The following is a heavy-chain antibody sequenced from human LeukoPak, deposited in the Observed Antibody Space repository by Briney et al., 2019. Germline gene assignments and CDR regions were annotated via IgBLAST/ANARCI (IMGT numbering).Heavy chain of an antibody. CDR2: IKRDGTEK. CDR1: GFTFDDYA. Sequence: PGGSLRLSCAASGFTFDDYAMHWVRQAPGKGLEWVANIKRDGTEKYYVDSVKGRFTISRDNAQNSLYLQMNTLRVEDTAVYYCARVYSGVYFDFWGQGTLVTVSS. D-gene: IGHD1-26*01. CDR3: ARVYSGVYFDF. J-gene: IGHJ4*02. V-gene: IGHV3-7*04.